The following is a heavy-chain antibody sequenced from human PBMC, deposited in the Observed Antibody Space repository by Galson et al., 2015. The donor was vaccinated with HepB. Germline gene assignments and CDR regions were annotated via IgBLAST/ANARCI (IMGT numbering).Heavy chain of an antibody. J-gene: IGHJ4*02. Sequence: SLRLSCAASGFTFNTYHMNWVRQAPGKGLEWVSYISSTSASIYYADSVRGRFTISRDNAENSLYLQMSSLRDEDTAVYYCTRVRKGGYLSDYWGQGTLVTVSS. CDR2: ISSTSASI. CDR3: TRVRKGGYLSDY. CDR1: GFTFNTYH. D-gene: IGHD3-22*01. V-gene: IGHV3-48*02.